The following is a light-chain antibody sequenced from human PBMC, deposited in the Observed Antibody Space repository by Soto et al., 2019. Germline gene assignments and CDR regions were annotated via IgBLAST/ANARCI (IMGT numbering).Light chain of an antibody. CDR3: QQYNNWPRT. J-gene: IGKJ1*01. Sequence: DIVMTQSPVTLSVSPGDRATLSCRASQSVGHNLAWFQQKPGQAPRLLIYGASAGATGIPDRFSGSGFGTEFTITISSLPSEDLAVYYCQQYNNWPRTFGQGTKVEMK. V-gene: IGKV3-15*01. CDR2: GAS. CDR1: QSVGHN.